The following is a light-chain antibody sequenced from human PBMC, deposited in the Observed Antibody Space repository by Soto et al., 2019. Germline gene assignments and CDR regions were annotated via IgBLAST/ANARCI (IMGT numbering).Light chain of an antibody. CDR2: GAV. J-gene: IGKJ2*01. V-gene: IGKV3-20*01. CDR3: HQYTATPYT. Sequence: ENVLTQSPGTLSMSPGETATLSCRASQSVTANYLAWYQKKPGQAPRLLIFGAVHRATGIPDRISGSGSGTDFTLTISGLEPEDVAVYYCHQYTATPYTFGQGTHLEIK. CDR1: QSVTANY.